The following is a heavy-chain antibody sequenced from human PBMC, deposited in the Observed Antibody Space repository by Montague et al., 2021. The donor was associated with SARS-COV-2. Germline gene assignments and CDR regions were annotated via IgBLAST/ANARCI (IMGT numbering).Heavy chain of an antibody. CDR3: ARLGFVELWLNLGWIDP. CDR2: VYYSRST. J-gene: IGHJ5*02. D-gene: IGHD3-16*02. CDR1: GDSIRSSGYY. V-gene: IGHV4-39*01. Sequence: SETLSLTCSVSGDSIRSSGYYWGWIRQPPRKGLEWMGTVYYSRSTNYNPSLKSRATMPVDTSKNQFSLELSSVTAADTAVYYCARLGFVELWLNLGWIDPWGQGTTVTVSS.